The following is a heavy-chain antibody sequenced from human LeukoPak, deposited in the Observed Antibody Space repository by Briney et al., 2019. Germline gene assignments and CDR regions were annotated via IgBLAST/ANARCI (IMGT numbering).Heavy chain of an antibody. CDR3: ARGVLRITIFGVVINSNRYYYYMDV. CDR2: MNPNSGNT. V-gene: IGHV1-8*01. CDR1: GYTFTSYD. D-gene: IGHD3-3*01. J-gene: IGHJ6*03. Sequence: ASVKVSCKASGYTFTSYDINWVRQATGQGLEWMGWMNPNSGNTGYARKFQGRVTMTRNTSISTAYMELSSLRSEDTAVYYCARGVLRITIFGVVINSNRYYYYMDVWGKGTTVTVSS.